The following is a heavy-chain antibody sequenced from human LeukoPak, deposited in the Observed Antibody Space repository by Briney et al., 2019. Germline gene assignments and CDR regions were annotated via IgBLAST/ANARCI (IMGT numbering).Heavy chain of an antibody. CDR1: GFTFSSYD. CDR3: ARVQNEWQLLPGFDY. J-gene: IGHJ4*02. CDR2: INTDGSST. Sequence: GGSLRLSCAAPGFTFSSYDMHWVRQAPGKGLVWVSRINTDGSSTAYADSVKGRFTISRDNAKNTVYLQMYSLRAEDTAVYYCARVQNEWQLLPGFDYWGQGTLVTVSS. V-gene: IGHV3-74*01. D-gene: IGHD1-26*01.